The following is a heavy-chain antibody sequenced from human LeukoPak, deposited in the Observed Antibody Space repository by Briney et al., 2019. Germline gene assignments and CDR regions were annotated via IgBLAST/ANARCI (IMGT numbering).Heavy chain of an antibody. CDR1: GSSVSSNY. CDR3: AKDLKAAAL. D-gene: IGHD6-13*01. V-gene: IGHV3-23*01. J-gene: IGHJ4*02. Sequence: PGGSLRLSCAASGSSVSSNYMSWVRQAPGKGLEWVSAISGSGGSTYYADSVKGRFTISRDNSKNTLYLQMNSLRAEDTAVYYCAKDLKAAALWGQGTLVTVSS. CDR2: ISGSGGST.